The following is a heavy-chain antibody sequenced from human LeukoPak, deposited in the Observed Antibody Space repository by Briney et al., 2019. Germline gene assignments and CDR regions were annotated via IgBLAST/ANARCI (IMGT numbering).Heavy chain of an antibody. CDR1: GYIFTAYY. V-gene: IGHV1-2*02. D-gene: IGHD6-6*01. CDR3: ARDRRQLVPSENDY. CDR2: INPNSGGT. Sequence: ASVKVSCKASGYIFTAYYIHWVRQAPGQGLEWMGWINPNSGGTNYAQKFQGRVTMTRDTSISTAYMELSRLRSDDTAVYYCARDRRQLVPSENDYWGQGTLVTVSS. J-gene: IGHJ4*02.